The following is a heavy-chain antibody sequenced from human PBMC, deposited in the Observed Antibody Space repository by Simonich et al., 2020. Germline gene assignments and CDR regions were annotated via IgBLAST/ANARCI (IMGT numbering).Heavy chain of an antibody. D-gene: IGHD3-22*01. Sequence: GGGLVQPGGSLRLSCAASGLTFRSYAMSWVRQAPGKGLEWVSAISGSGGSTYYAASVKGRFTISRENSKNTLYLQLNSLRAEDTAVYYCAKDLGERITMIVVVIDAFDIWGQGTMVTVSS. CDR3: AKDLGERITMIVVVIDAFDI. V-gene: IGHV3-23*01. CDR2: ISGSGGST. CDR1: GLTFRSYA. J-gene: IGHJ3*02.